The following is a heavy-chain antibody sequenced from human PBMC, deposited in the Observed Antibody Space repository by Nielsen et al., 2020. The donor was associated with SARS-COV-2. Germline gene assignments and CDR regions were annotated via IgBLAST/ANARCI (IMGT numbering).Heavy chain of an antibody. D-gene: IGHD3-3*01. CDR1: GFTFSSYA. Sequence: GGSLRLSCAASGFTFSSYAMNWVRQAPGKGLEWVSSISSSSSYIYYADSVKGRFTISRVNAKNSLYLQMNSLRAEDAAVYYCARDQYFWSGYYPFDPWGQGTLVTVSS. V-gene: IGHV3-21*01. J-gene: IGHJ5*02. CDR3: ARDQYFWSGYYPFDP. CDR2: ISSSSSYI.